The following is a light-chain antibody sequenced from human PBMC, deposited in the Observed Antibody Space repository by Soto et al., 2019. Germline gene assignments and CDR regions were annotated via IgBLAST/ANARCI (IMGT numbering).Light chain of an antibody. Sequence: QLVLTQSPSASASLGASVKLTCTLPSGHSNYAVAWHQQQPEKGPRFLVKVNSDGSHTKGDGIPDRFSGSSSGAERFLTISSLQSEDEADYYCQTWGAGWVFGGGTKVTVL. J-gene: IGLJ3*02. CDR1: SGHSNYA. V-gene: IGLV4-69*01. CDR3: QTWGAGWV. CDR2: VNSDGSH.